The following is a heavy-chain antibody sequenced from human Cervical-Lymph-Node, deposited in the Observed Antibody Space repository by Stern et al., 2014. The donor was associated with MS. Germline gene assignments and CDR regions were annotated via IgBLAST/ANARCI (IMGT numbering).Heavy chain of an antibody. V-gene: IGHV3-48*01. D-gene: IGHD6-19*01. CDR2: ISSISGTI. Sequence: EVQLVQSGGGLVQPGGSLRLSCAASGFTFSSYSMNWVRQAPGQGLEWVSYISSISGTIYNADSVKGRFTISRDNAKNSLYLQMNSLRAEDTAVYYCARDQRAAQQWLVPSYFDYWGQGTLVTVSS. CDR3: ARDQRAAQQWLVPSYFDY. J-gene: IGHJ4*02. CDR1: GFTFSSYS.